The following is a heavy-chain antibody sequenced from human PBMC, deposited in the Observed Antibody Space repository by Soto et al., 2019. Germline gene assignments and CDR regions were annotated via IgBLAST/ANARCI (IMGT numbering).Heavy chain of an antibody. CDR1: GFTFSSYA. CDR2: ISGSGGTT. J-gene: IGHJ4*02. D-gene: IGHD6-25*01. CDR3: AKFFVETGGSSGWPWSFHY. V-gene: IGHV3-23*01. Sequence: EVQLLESGGGLVQPGRSLRLSCAASGFTFSSYAMSWVRQAPGKGLEWVSAISGSGGTTYYADSVKGRFTISRDHSKKTLFRQMNRLRAEDTAVYYCAKFFVETGGSSGWPWSFHYWGQGTLVTVSS.